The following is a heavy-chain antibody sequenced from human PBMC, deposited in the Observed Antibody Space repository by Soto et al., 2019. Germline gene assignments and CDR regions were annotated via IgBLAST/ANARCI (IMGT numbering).Heavy chain of an antibody. J-gene: IGHJ6*01. D-gene: IGHD6-13*01. CDR2: FDPEDGET. V-gene: IGHV1-24*01. Sequence: ASVKVSCKVSGYTLTELSMHWVRQAPGKGLEWMGGFDPEDGETIYAQKFQGRVTMTEDTSTDTAYMELSSLRSEDTAVYYCATISIAAAGDHHYGLAVWAQRTTVIVSS. CDR3: ATISIAAAGDHHYGLAV. CDR1: GYTLTELS.